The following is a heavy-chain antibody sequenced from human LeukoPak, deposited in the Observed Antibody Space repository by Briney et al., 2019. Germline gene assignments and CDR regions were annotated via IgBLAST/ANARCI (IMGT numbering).Heavy chain of an antibody. V-gene: IGHV4-61*08. CDR2: IYYSGST. D-gene: IGHD3-9*01. CDR3: ARVTYYDILTGYGPSYGMDV. J-gene: IGHJ6*02. CDR1: GASISSGGYY. Sequence: SETLSLTCTVSGASISSGGYYWSWIRQPPGKGLEWIGYIYYSGSTNYNPSLKSRVTISVDTSKNQFSLKLSSVTAADTAVYYCARVTYYDILTGYGPSYGMDVWGQGTTVTVSS.